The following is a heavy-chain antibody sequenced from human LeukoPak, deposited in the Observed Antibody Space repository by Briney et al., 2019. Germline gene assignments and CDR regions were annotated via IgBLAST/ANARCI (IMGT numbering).Heavy chain of an antibody. CDR1: GFTFNNYA. CDR3: AKQARYSNFWSGYLYYFDY. V-gene: IGHV3-23*01. CDR2: FVGGDTT. D-gene: IGHD3-3*01. Sequence: GGSLRLSCAASGFTFNNYAASWVRQAPGKGLEWVSAFVGGDTTYYADSVKGRFTISRDNSRNTLYLQMNTLRAEETAVYYCAKQARYSNFWSGYLYYFDYWGQGTLVTVSS. J-gene: IGHJ4*02.